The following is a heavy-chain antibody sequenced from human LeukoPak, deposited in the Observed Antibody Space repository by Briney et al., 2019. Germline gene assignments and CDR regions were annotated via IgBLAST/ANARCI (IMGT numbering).Heavy chain of an antibody. CDR3: ASALNYDILTGYYN. J-gene: IGHJ4*02. CDR1: GFTFDDYG. CDR2: INWNGGST. Sequence: VGSLRLSCAASGFTFDDYGMSWVRQAPGKGLEWVSGINWNGGSTGYADSVKGRFTISRDNAKNSLYLQMNSLRAEDTALYYCASALNYDILTGYYNWGQGTLVTVSS. V-gene: IGHV3-20*04. D-gene: IGHD3-9*01.